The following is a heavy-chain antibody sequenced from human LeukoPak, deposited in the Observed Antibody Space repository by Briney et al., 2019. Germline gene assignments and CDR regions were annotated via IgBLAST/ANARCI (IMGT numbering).Heavy chain of an antibody. CDR2: IYHSGST. J-gene: IGHJ4*02. CDR3: ARNNGYSSSWSLLDY. D-gene: IGHD6-13*01. CDR1: GYSISSGYY. Sequence: IPSETLSLTCAVSGYSISSGYYWGWIRQPPGKGLEWIGSIYHSGSTYYNPSLKSRVTISVDKSKNQFSLKLSSVTAADTAVYYCARNNGYSSSWSLLDYWGQGTLVTVSS. V-gene: IGHV4-38-2*01.